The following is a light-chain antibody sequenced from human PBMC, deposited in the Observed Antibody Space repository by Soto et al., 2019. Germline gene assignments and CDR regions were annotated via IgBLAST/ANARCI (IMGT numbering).Light chain of an antibody. Sequence: QSVLTQPPSVSAAPGQKVNISCSGSSANIGNNYVSWFQHLPGSAPRLLIFDNYQRPSGIPDRFSGSKSGTSATLGITGLQTGDEADYYCAAWDGGLSAVVFGGGTKLTVL. CDR2: DNY. J-gene: IGLJ3*02. CDR3: AAWDGGLSAVV. V-gene: IGLV1-51*01. CDR1: SANIGNNY.